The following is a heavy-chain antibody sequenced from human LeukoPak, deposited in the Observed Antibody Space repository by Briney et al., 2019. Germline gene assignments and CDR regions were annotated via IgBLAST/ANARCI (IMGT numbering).Heavy chain of an antibody. CDR3: ARDRDWGCSYCSY. CDR2: ISGSGGST. V-gene: IGHV3-23*01. Sequence: HSGGSLRLSCAASGFTFSSYAMSWVRQAPGKGLEWVSAISGSGGSTYYADSVKGRFTISRDNSKNTLYLQMNSLRAEDTAVYYCARDRDWGCSYCSYWGQGTLVTVSS. CDR1: GFTFSSYA. D-gene: IGHD7-27*01. J-gene: IGHJ4*02.